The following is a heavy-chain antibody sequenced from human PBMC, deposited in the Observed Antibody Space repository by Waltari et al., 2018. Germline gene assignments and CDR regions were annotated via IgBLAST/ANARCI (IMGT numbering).Heavy chain of an antibody. D-gene: IGHD5-18*01. Sequence: QVQLQESGPGLVKPSQTLSLTCPVSGGSIRSGSYYWSWIRQPAGKGLEWIGRIYTRGSTNYNPSLKSRVTISVDTSKNQFSLKLSSVTAADTAVYYCARGRPPGYSYGYGYYFDYWGQGTLVTVSS. J-gene: IGHJ4*02. CDR2: IYTRGST. CDR3: ARGRPPGYSYGYGYYFDY. CDR1: GGSIRSGSYY. V-gene: IGHV4-61*02.